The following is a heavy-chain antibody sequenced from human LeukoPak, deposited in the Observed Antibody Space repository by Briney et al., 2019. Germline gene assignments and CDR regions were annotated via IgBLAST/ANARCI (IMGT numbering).Heavy chain of an antibody. J-gene: IGHJ4*02. Sequence: PGGSLRLSCAASGFTFSNYAMHWVRQAPGKGVEYVSAISDSGGSTNYTNSVKGRFTIYRDNSKNTVYLQMRSLRAEDMAMYYCARSAGRFGSGGSCYDYWGQGTLVTVSS. CDR1: GFTFSNYA. D-gene: IGHD2-15*01. CDR2: ISDSGGST. V-gene: IGHV3-64*01. CDR3: ARSAGRFGSGGSCYDY.